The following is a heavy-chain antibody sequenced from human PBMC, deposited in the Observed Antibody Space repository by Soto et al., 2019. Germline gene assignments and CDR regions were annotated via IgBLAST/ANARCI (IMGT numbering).Heavy chain of an antibody. CDR2: LYWDDTR. V-gene: IGHV2-5*02. CDR3: AHYTTDTYFDV. J-gene: IGHJ6*04. D-gene: IGHD1-1*01. Sequence: QITLEESRPTLVKPTQTLTLTCSFSGFSLYTRGVGVGWIRQPPGKALEWLALLYWDDTRRYNPSLKNSLTIAKDTSENQVVVTMTNMDPVDTGTYFCAHYTTDTYFDVWGKGTTVTVSS. CDR1: GFSLYTRGVG.